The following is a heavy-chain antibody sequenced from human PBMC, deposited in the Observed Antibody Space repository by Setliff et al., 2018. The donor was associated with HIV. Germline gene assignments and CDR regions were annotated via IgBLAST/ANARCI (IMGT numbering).Heavy chain of an antibody. Sequence: SVKVSCKASGGTFSSYVISWVRQAPGQGPEWMGGIIPMYGVANYAQKFQGRGTITTDESTSTAYMELSSLRSEDTAAYYCALPYCGGGNCWSSASLPPAGWFDPWGQGTLVTVSS. CDR1: GGTFSSYV. J-gene: IGHJ5*02. CDR3: ALPYCGGGNCWSSASLPPAGWFDP. D-gene: IGHD2-15*01. V-gene: IGHV1-69*05. CDR2: IIPMYGVA.